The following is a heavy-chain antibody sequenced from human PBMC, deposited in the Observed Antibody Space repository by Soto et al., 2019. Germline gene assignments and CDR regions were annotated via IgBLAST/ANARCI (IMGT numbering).Heavy chain of an antibody. CDR1: GYTFTSYG. V-gene: IGHV1-18*01. CDR3: ARLTMVRGVIMLDYYYYMEV. D-gene: IGHD3-10*01. Sequence: ASVKVSCKASGYTFTSYGISWVRQAPGQGLEWMVWISAYNGNTNYAQKLQGRVTMTTDTSTSTAYMELRSLRSDDTAVYYCARLTMVRGVIMLDYYYYMEVWGKGTTVTVSS. CDR2: ISAYNGNT. J-gene: IGHJ6*03.